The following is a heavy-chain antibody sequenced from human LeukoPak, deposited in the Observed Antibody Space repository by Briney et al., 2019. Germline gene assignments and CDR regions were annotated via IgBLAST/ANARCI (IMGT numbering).Heavy chain of an antibody. Sequence: ASVKVSCKASGYTFTGYYMHWVRQAPGQGLEWMGWINPNSGGTNYAQKFQGRVTMTRDTSISTAYMELSRLRSDDTAAYYCARTRKGSYYNWFDPWGQGTLVTVSS. V-gene: IGHV1-2*02. CDR2: INPNSGGT. D-gene: IGHD3-10*01. CDR3: ARTRKGSYYNWFDP. CDR1: GYTFTGYY. J-gene: IGHJ5*02.